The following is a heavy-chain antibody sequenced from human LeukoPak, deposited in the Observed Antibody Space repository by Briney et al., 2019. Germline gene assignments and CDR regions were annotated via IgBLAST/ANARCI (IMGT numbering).Heavy chain of an antibody. CDR1: GYTFTDYY. Sequence: ASVKVSCKASGYTFTDYYMHWVRQAPGQGLEWMGWINPNSGGTNYAQKFQGRVTMTRDTSTSTVYMDLSSLRSEDTAVYYCAREASGGYFDYWGQGTLVTVSS. V-gene: IGHV1-2*02. D-gene: IGHD4-23*01. CDR3: AREASGGYFDY. J-gene: IGHJ4*02. CDR2: INPNSGGT.